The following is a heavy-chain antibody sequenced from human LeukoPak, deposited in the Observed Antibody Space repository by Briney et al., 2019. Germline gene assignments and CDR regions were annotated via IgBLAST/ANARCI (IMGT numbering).Heavy chain of an antibody. CDR2: ISYDGSDK. CDR1: GFTFSSYA. Sequence: GRSLRLSCAASGFTFSSYAMHWDRQAPGKGLQWVAVISYDGSDKYYADSVKGRFTISRDNSKNTLYLQMNSLRAEDTAVYYCARGAYSSSWLNFDYWGQGTLVTVSS. J-gene: IGHJ4*02. CDR3: ARGAYSSSWLNFDY. V-gene: IGHV3-30*04. D-gene: IGHD6-13*01.